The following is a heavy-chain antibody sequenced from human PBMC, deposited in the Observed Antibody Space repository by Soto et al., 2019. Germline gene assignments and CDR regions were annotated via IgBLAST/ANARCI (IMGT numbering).Heavy chain of an antibody. CDR1: GYSFTTYW. D-gene: IGHD6-6*01. V-gene: IGHV5-51*01. CDR3: ARFKYSTSVRYFRH. J-gene: IGHJ1*01. Sequence: PGESLKISCKGSGYSFTTYWIGWVRQMPGKGLEWMGGVNPGDSRTVYSPAFQGQVTISADRSISTAYLQWSSLQASDTAMYYCARFKYSTSVRYFRHWGQGTLVTVSS. CDR2: VNPGDSRT.